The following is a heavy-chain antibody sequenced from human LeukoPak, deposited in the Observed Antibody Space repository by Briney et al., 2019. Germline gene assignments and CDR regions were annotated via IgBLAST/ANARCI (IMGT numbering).Heavy chain of an antibody. J-gene: IGHJ4*02. CDR3: AREPINCGGDCYPFDY. CDR1: GFTFSSYG. CDR2: ISYDGNNK. V-gene: IGHV3-30*03. Sequence: GKSLRLSCAASGFTFSSYGMHWVRQAPGKGLEWVAVISYDGNNKYYADSVKGRFTISRDNSKNTLYLQMNSLRAEDTAVYYCAREPINCGGDCYPFDYWGQGTLVTVSS. D-gene: IGHD2-21*02.